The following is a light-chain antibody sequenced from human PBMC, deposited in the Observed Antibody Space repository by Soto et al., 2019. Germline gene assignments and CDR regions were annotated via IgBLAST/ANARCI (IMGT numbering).Light chain of an antibody. CDR3: SSYTSSSTPLV. CDR2: DVS. CDR1: SSDVGGYNY. J-gene: IGLJ1*01. V-gene: IGLV2-14*01. Sequence: QSALTQPASVSGSPGQSITISCTGTSSDVGGYNYVSWYQQHPGKAPKLMIYDVSNRPSGVSNRVSGSQSGNTASLTISGLQAEDEADYYCSSYTSSSTPLVFGTGTKLTVL.